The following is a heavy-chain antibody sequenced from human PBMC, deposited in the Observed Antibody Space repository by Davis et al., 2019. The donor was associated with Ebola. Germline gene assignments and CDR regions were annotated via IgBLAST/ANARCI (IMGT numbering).Heavy chain of an antibody. CDR1: GGSISSGDYY. V-gene: IGHV4-30-4*01. J-gene: IGHJ5*01. D-gene: IGHD5-24*01. CDR3: AKWLLYNWFDS. Sequence: PSETLSLTCTVSGGSISSGDYYWCWIRQPPGKGLEWIGYIYYNGGTYYNPSLKSRVTISVDTSMNQFSLKLSSVTAADKALYYCAKWLLYNWFDSWGQGTLVTVSS. CDR2: IYYNGGT.